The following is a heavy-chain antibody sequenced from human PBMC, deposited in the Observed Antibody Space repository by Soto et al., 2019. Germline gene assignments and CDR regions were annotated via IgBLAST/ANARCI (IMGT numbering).Heavy chain of an antibody. CDR1: GFTFSTYG. Sequence: QVQLVESGEGVVQPGRSLRLSCSVSGFTFSTYGMHWVRQAPGKGLAWVAFISYDGSKQYYEDSVRGRFTISRANSNNTLYLQMNNMTREDTAVYFCARRRFLDSPLDFWGQGTLVTVSS. CDR2: ISYDGSKQ. J-gene: IGHJ4*02. V-gene: IGHV3-30*03. D-gene: IGHD3-3*01. CDR3: ARRRFLDSPLDF.